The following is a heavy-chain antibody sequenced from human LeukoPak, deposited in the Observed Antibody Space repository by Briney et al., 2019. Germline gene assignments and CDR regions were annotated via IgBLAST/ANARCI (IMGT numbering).Heavy chain of an antibody. D-gene: IGHD1-14*01. CDR1: GYTFTSYA. V-gene: IGHV1-3*01. CDR3: ARAPLGSLRQARAPPYYYGMDV. CDR2: INAGNGNT. J-gene: IGHJ6*04. Sequence: ASVKVSCKASGYTFTSYAMHWVRQAPGQRLEWMGWINAGNGNTKYSQKFQGRVTTTRDTSASTAYMELSSLRSEDTAVYYCARAPLGSLRQARAPPYYYGMDVWGKGTTVTVSS.